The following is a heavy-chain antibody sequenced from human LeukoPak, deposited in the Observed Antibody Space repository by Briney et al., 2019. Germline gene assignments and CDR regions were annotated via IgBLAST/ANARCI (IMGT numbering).Heavy chain of an antibody. CDR3: ARDRKTVRGIIISNWYFDL. CDR2: ITSSSSYT. Sequence: GGSLRLSCAASGFTFSYFYMGWIRQAPGKGLEWVSYITSSSSYTNYADSVKGRFTISRDNAKNSLYLQMNSLRAEDTAVYYCARDRKTVRGIIISNWYFDLWGRGTLVTVSS. CDR1: GFTFSYFY. J-gene: IGHJ2*01. D-gene: IGHD3-10*01. V-gene: IGHV3-11*05.